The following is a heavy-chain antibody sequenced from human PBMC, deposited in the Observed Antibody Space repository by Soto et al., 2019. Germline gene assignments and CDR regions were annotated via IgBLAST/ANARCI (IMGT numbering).Heavy chain of an antibody. Sequence: QVQLVQSGAEVKKPGSSVTVSCKASGGTFSSYTISWVRQAPVQGLEWMGGIIPIFGTANYAQKFQGRVTITADESTSTAYMELSSLLSEDRAVYYCARGNHRWLQLWYFDLWGRGTLVTVSS. V-gene: IGHV1-69*12. CDR3: ARGNHRWLQLWYFDL. CDR2: IIPIFGTA. CDR1: GGTFSSYT. D-gene: IGHD5-12*01. J-gene: IGHJ2*01.